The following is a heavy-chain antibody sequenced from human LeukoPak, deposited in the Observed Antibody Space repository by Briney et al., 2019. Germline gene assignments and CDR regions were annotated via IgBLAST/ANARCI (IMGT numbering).Heavy chain of an antibody. CDR2: ISYDGSNK. V-gene: IGHV3-30*18. CDR3: AKTGDDYVWGSYIDY. CDR1: GFTFSSYG. D-gene: IGHD3-16*01. Sequence: AGSLRLSCAASGFTFSSYGMHWVRQAPGKGMEWVAVISYDGSNKYYADSVKGRFTISRDNSKNTLYLQMNSLRAEDTAVYYCAKTGDDYVWGSYIDYCGQGTLVTVSS. J-gene: IGHJ4*02.